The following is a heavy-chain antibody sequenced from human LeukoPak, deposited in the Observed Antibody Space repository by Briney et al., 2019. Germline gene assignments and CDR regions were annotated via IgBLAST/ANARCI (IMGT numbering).Heavy chain of an antibody. CDR1: GYTFTIYG. V-gene: IGHV1-18*01. CDR3: ASQDPGSHPWSDP. CDR2: ISPYNGNT. J-gene: IGHJ5*02. Sequence: ASVKVSCKASGYTFTIYGISWVRQAPGQGLEWMGWISPYNGNTNYAQKFQDRVTMTTDTSTSTAYMELRSLRSDDTAVYYCASQDPGSHPWSDPWGQGTLVTVSS.